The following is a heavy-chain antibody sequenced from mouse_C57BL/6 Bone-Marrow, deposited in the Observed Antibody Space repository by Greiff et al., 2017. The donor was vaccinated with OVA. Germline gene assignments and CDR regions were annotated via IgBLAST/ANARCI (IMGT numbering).Heavy chain of an antibody. CDR1: GYTFTSYG. Sequence: QVQLKQSGAELARPGASVKLSCKASGYTFTSYGISWVKQRTGQGLEWIGEIYPRSGNTYYNEKFKGKATLTADKSSSTAYMELRSLTSEDSAVYFCARGPSYYYGSSYAWFAYWGQGTLVTVSA. J-gene: IGHJ3*01. CDR3: ARGPSYYYGSSYAWFAY. CDR2: IYPRSGNT. V-gene: IGHV1-81*01. D-gene: IGHD1-1*01.